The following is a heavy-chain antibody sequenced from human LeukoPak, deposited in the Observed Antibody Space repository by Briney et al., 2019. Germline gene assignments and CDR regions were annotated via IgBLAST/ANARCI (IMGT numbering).Heavy chain of an antibody. CDR2: IKSKTDGGTP. CDR1: GFIFSNAW. Sequence: GGSLRLSCAASGFIFSNAWMSWVRQAPGKGLEWVGRIKSKTDGGTPDSAAPVKGRFTISRDDSKNTLYLQMNSLETDDTGTYYCTGRGVDGDYVFDHWGQGTLVTVSS. CDR3: TGRGVDGDYVFDH. J-gene: IGHJ4*02. D-gene: IGHD4-17*01. V-gene: IGHV3-15*01.